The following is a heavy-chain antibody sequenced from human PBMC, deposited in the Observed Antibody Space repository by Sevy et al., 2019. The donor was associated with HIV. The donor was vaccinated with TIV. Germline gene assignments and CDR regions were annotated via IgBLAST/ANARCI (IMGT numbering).Heavy chain of an antibody. D-gene: IGHD5-18*01. CDR3: ARDQDTAMVTGPDDAFDI. CDR2: IIPIFGTA. CDR1: GGTFSSYA. Sequence: ASVKVSCKASGGTFSSYAISWVRQAPGQGLEWMGGIIPIFGTANYAQKFQGRVTITADKSTSTAYMELSSLRSEDTAVYYCARDQDTAMVTGPDDAFDIWGQGTMDTVSS. J-gene: IGHJ3*02. V-gene: IGHV1-69*06.